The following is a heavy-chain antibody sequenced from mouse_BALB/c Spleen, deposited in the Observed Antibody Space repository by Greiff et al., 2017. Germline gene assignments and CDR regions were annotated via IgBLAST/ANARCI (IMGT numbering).Heavy chain of an antibody. J-gene: IGHJ4*01. Sequence: EVKVVESGGGLVKPGGSLKLSCAASGFTFSSYTMSWVRQTPEKRLEWVATISSGGSYTYYPDSVKGRFTISRDNAKNTLYLQMSSLKSEDTAMYYCTRVGYYYAMDYWGQGTSVTVSS. CDR3: TRVGYYYAMDY. V-gene: IGHV5-6-4*01. D-gene: IGHD2-2*01. CDR2: ISSGGSYT. CDR1: GFTFSSYT.